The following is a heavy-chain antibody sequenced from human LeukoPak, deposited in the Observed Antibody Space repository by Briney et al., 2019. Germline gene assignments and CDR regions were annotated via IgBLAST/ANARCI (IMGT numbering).Heavy chain of an antibody. CDR2: IYYSGTT. CDR1: GGSISGYY. Sequence: PSETLSLTCSVSGGSISGYYWGWIRQPPGKGLEWIGYIYYSGTTIYNPSLKSRLTISLDTSNNQFSLNLSSVTAADTAVYYCARDETHFYGSGSSNWFDPWGQGILVTVSS. D-gene: IGHD3-10*01. V-gene: IGHV4-59*12. CDR3: ARDETHFYGSGSSNWFDP. J-gene: IGHJ5*02.